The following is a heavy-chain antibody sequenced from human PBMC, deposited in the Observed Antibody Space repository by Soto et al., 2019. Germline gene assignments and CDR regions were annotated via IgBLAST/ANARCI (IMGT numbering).Heavy chain of an antibody. J-gene: IGHJ2*01. CDR2: IYHSGST. CDR1: GGSISSGGYS. Sequence: QLQLQESGSGPVKPSQTLSLTCAVSGGSISSGGYSWSWIRQPPGKGLEWIGYIYHSGSTYYNPTLKSRVTISVDRSKNQFSLKLSSVTAADTAVYYCARVPGLWGRGTLVTVSS. V-gene: IGHV4-30-2*01. CDR3: ARVPGL.